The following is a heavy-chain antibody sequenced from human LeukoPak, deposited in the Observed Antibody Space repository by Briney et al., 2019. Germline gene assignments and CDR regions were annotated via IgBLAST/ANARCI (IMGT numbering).Heavy chain of an antibody. CDR3: NTLVANWDFDY. CDR1: GFTFSNAW. J-gene: IGHJ4*02. CDR2: IKSKTDGETT. D-gene: IGHD7-27*01. Sequence: GGSLRLSCAASGFTFSNAWMSWVRQAPGKGLEWVGRIKSKTDGETTDYAAPVKGRFTISRDDSKNTLYLQMNSLKTEDTAVYYCNTLVANWDFDYWGQGTLVTVSS. V-gene: IGHV3-15*01.